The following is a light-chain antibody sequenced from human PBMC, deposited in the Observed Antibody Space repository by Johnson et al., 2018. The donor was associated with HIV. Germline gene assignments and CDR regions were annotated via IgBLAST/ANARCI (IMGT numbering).Light chain of an antibody. Sequence: QSVLTQPPSVSAAPGQKVTISCSGSSSNIGNNYVSWYQQLPGTAPKLLIYENNKRPSGIPDRFSGSKSGTSATLGITGLQTGDEADYYCGAWDNSLSGRAYVFGTGTNVTVL. CDR3: GAWDNSLSGRAYV. V-gene: IGLV1-51*01. CDR2: ENN. J-gene: IGLJ1*01. CDR1: SSNIGNNY.